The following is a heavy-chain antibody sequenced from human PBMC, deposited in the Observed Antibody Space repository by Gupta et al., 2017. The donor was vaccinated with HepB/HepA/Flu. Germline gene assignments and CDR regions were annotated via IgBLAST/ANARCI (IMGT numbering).Heavy chain of an antibody. J-gene: IGHJ4*02. D-gene: IGHD6-13*01. V-gene: IGHV3-30-3*01. Sequence: QVQLVESGGGVVQPGRSLRLSCAASGFTFSSYAMHWVRQAPGKGLEWVAVISYDGSNKYYADSVKGRFTISRDNSKNTLYLQMNSLRAEDTAVYYCARDSRSYLDYWGQGTLVTVSS. CDR3: ARDSRSYLDY. CDR2: ISYDGSNK. CDR1: GFTFSSYA.